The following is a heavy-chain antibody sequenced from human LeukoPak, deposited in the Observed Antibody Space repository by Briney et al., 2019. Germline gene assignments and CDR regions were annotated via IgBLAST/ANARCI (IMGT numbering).Heavy chain of an antibody. J-gene: IGHJ4*02. CDR3: AKDRFSGTQIDY. D-gene: IGHD1-26*01. V-gene: IGHV3-9*01. CDR2: ISWNSDTI. CDR1: GFTFDDYA. Sequence: GGSLRLSCAVSGFTFDDYAMHWVRQVPGKGLEWVSGISWNSDTIDLADSVKGRFTISRDNAKNSLYLQMNSLRAEDTAVYYCAKDRFSGTQIDYWGQGTLVTVSS.